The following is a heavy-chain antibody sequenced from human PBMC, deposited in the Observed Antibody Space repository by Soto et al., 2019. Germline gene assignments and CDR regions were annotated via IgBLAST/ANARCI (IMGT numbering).Heavy chain of an antibody. J-gene: IGHJ3*02. CDR2: ISSNGDST. CDR1: RFTFSNYA. CDR3: VKYYYDSSGYYGLNAFDI. Sequence: GGSLRLSCLASRFTFSNYAMHWVRQAPGKGLEYVSTISSNGDSTYYADSVKGRFTISRDNSKNTLYLQMSSLRAEDTAVYYCVKYYYDSSGYYGLNAFDIWGQGTMVTVSS. D-gene: IGHD3-22*01. V-gene: IGHV3-64D*06.